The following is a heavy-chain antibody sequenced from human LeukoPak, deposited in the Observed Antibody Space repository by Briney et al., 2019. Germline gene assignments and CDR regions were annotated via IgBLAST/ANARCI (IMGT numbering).Heavy chain of an antibody. CDR3: TKDPNGDYIGAFDF. V-gene: IGHV3-53*01. Sequence: GGSLRLSCAASGFTVSSNYMSWVRQAPEKGLEWVSVIYSVGTTYYADSVKGRFTISRDNSKNTLYLQMNNLRAEDTAVYYCTKDPNGDYIGAFDFWGQGTVVTVSS. CDR1: GFTVSSNY. D-gene: IGHD4-17*01. J-gene: IGHJ3*01. CDR2: IYSVGTT.